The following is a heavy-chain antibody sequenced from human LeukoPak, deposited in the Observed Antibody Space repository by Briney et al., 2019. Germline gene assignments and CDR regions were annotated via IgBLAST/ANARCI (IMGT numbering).Heavy chain of an antibody. V-gene: IGHV4-61*01. CDR3: ARVLTGDPPYYYYMDV. CDR1: GGSISSSSYY. CDR2: IYYSGST. D-gene: IGHD7-27*01. J-gene: IGHJ6*03. Sequence: PSETLSLTCTVSGGSISSSSYYWSWIRQPPGKGLEWIGYIYYSGSTNYNPSLKSRVTISVDTSKNQFSLKLSSVTAADTAVYYCARVLTGDPPYYYYMDVWGKGTTVTVSS.